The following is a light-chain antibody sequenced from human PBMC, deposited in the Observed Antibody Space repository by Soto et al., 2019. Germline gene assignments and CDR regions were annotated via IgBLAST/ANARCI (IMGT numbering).Light chain of an antibody. CDR3: QQSYNTPRT. CDR1: QSISTY. V-gene: IGKV1-39*01. J-gene: IGKJ2*01. Sequence: DIQMTQSPSSLSASEGDRVTITCRASQSISTYLNWYQQKPGKAPNLLMYGASSLQSGVPSRFSGSGSGTDFTLTISSLQPDDFATYYCQQSYNTPRTFGQGTKLEIK. CDR2: GAS.